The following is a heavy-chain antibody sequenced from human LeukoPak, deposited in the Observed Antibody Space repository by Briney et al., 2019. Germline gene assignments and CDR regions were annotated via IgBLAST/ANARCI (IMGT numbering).Heavy chain of an antibody. CDR1: GFTFSNAW. CDR3: TTGPPGDAFDI. CDR2: IKSETDGGTT. J-gene: IGHJ3*02. Sequence: GGSLRLSCAASGFTFSNAWMSWVRQAPGKGLEWVGRIKSETDGGTTDYAAPVKGRFTISRDDSKNTLYLQMNSLKTGDTAVYYCTTGPPGDAFDIWGQGTMVTVSS. D-gene: IGHD1-14*01. V-gene: IGHV3-15*01.